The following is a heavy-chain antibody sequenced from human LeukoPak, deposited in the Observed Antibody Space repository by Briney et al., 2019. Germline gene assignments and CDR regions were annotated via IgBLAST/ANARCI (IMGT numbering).Heavy chain of an antibody. CDR3: ARAGSSWYRYYYYYMDV. D-gene: IGHD6-13*01. CDR1: GYTFTGYY. J-gene: IGHJ6*03. V-gene: IGHV1-2*02. Sequence: ASVKVSCQASGYTFTGYYMHWVRQAPGQGLEWMGWINPNSGGTNYAQKFQGRVTMTRDTSISTAYMELSRLRSDDTAVYYCARAGSSWYRYYYYYMDVWGKGTTVTVSS. CDR2: INPNSGGT.